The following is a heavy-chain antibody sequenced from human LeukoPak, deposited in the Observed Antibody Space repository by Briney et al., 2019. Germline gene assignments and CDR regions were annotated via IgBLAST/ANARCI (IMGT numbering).Heavy chain of an antibody. Sequence: GGSLRLSCAASGFTFSSYAMSWVRQAPGKGLEWVSSISSSSSYIYYADSVKGRFTISRDNAKNSLYLQMNSLRAEDTAVYYCARAAAGTGNWFDPWGQGTLVTVSS. CDR2: ISSSSSYI. CDR3: ARAAAGTGNWFDP. V-gene: IGHV3-21*01. D-gene: IGHD6-13*01. CDR1: GFTFSSYA. J-gene: IGHJ5*02.